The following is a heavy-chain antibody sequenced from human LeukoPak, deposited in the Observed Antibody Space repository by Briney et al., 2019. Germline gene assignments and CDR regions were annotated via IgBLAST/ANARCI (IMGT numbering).Heavy chain of an antibody. CDR2: IYYSGST. J-gene: IGHJ4*02. V-gene: IGHV4-39*07. CDR1: GGSISSSSYY. D-gene: IGHD5-18*01. Sequence: SETLSLTCTVSGGSISSSSYYWGWIRQPPGKGLEWIGSIYYSGSTYYNPSLKSRVTISVDTSKNQFSLKLSSVTAADTAVYCCARGRGYSYGPTLDYWGQGTLVTVSS. CDR3: ARGRGYSYGPTLDY.